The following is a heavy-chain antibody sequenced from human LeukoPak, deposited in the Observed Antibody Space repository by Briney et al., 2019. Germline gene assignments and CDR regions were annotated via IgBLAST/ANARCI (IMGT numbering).Heavy chain of an antibody. J-gene: IGHJ4*02. CDR2: ISWNSGSI. D-gene: IGHD6-19*01. V-gene: IGHV3-9*01. CDR3: AKDNRRHYTSGPNPDSLH. Sequence: GGSLRLSCAGSGFIFNNYAMHWVRQPPGKGLEWVSDISWNSGSIDYADSVKGRFTISRDNAKNSLYLQMNSLRVEDTAFYYCAKDNRRHYTSGPNPDSLHWGQGALVTVSS. CDR1: GFIFNNYA.